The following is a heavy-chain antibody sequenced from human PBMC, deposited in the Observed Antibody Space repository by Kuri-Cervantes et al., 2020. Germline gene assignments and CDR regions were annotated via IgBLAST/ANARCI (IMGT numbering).Heavy chain of an antibody. CDR3: ARLVYSSRSPCFDY. CDR2: IYYSGST. Sequence: SETLSLTCTVSGGSIRSSSYYWGWIRQPPGKGLEWIGSIYYSGSTYYNPSLKSRVTISVDTSKKHFSLKLSSVTAADTAVYYCARLVYSSRSPCFDYWGQGTLVTVSS. V-gene: IGHV4-39*01. CDR1: GGSIRSSSYY. D-gene: IGHD3-22*01. J-gene: IGHJ4*02.